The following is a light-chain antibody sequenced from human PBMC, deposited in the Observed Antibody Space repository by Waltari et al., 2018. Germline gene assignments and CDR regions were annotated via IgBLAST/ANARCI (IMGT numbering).Light chain of an antibody. Sequence: CRASQSVASWVAWYQQKPGKAPKLLIYKASTLESGVPSRFSGSGSGTEFTLSITSLQPDDFATYYCQLYNNNSPFAFGPGTRVDIK. J-gene: IGKJ3*01. CDR2: KAS. CDR1: QSVASW. CDR3: QLYNNNSPFA. V-gene: IGKV1-5*03.